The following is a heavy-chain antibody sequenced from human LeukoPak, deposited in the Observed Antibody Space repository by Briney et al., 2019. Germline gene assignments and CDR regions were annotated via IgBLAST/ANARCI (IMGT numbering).Heavy chain of an antibody. V-gene: IGHV1-24*01. J-gene: IGHJ4*02. CDR3: ATDVTGTAPYDF. CDR2: FDPEDDEA. D-gene: IGHD1-1*01. Sequence: ASVKVSCKVSGYTLTELSMHWVRQAPGKGLEWMGGFDPEDDEAIYVQSLEGRVTMTEDTSTDTAYMELSGLTSDDAAVYYCATDVTGTAPYDFWGQGTLVTVS. CDR1: GYTLTELS.